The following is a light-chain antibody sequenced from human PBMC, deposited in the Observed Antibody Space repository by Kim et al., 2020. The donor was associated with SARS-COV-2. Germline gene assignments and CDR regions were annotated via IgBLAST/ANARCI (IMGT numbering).Light chain of an antibody. CDR3: QQFDLVPWT. J-gene: IGKJ1*01. CDR1: QTLSTR. CDR2: KGS. V-gene: IGKV1-5*03. Sequence: ASVGERVTITCRASQTLSTRLAWYQQKVGKAPKLLIYKGSTLQSGVPPRFSGSGSGTEFTLTISSLQPDDFASYYCQQFDLVPWTFGQGTKVEIK.